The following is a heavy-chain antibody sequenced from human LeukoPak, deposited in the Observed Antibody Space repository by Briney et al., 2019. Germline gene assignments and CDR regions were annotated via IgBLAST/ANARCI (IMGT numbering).Heavy chain of an antibody. CDR1: GYTFTGYY. V-gene: IGHV1-2*06. D-gene: IGHD6-13*01. CDR3: ARDLLLVRSSWHVKVGAFDI. J-gene: IGHJ3*02. Sequence: ASVKVSCKASGYTFTGYYMHWVRQAPGQGLEWMGRINPNSGGTNYAQKFQGRVTMTRDTSISTAYMELSRLRSDDTAVYYCARDLLLVRSSWHVKVGAFDIWGQGTMVTVSS. CDR2: INPNSGGT.